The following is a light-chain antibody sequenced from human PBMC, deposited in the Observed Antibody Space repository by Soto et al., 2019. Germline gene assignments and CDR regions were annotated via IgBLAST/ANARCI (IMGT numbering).Light chain of an antibody. J-gene: IGKJ1*01. CDR1: QSVSGY. CDR3: QQYGSSPWT. Sequence: EIVLTQSPATLSLSPGERATLSCRASQSVSGYLAWFQQKPGQAPRLLIYDASKRATGIPARFSGSGSGTDFTLTISRLEPEDFAVYYCQQYGSSPWTFGQGTKV. CDR2: DAS. V-gene: IGKV3-20*01.